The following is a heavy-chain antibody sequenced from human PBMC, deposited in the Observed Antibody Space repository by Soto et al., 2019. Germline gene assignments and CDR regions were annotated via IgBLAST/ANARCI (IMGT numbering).Heavy chain of an antibody. CDR2: INHSGTT. Sequence: SETLSLTCAVYGGSFTGYYWTWIRQSPRKGLEWIGEINHSGTTRYNPSLESRVIVSVDTSKKQFSLNLSFVTAADTAVYYCARAFSTTTAYFYYXDHWGQGTQVTVSS. D-gene: IGHD1-1*01. V-gene: IGHV4-34*01. CDR1: GGSFTGYY. CDR3: ARAFSTTTAYFYYXDH. J-gene: IGHJ4*02.